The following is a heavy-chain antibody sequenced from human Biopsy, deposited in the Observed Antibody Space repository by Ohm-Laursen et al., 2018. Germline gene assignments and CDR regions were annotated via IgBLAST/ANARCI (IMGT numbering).Heavy chain of an antibody. CDR2: IYSSGRT. Sequence: SETLSLTWTVSGGSLNNHYWSWIRQSPGQGLEWLAYIYSSGRTNYNPSLKSRIIGSVDTSKNQLSLKVTSVTATDTAMYYCARHDRSGYWGLDYWGQGALVTVSA. CDR3: ARHDRSGYWGLDY. D-gene: IGHD3-22*01. CDR1: GGSLNNHY. J-gene: IGHJ4*02. V-gene: IGHV4-4*08.